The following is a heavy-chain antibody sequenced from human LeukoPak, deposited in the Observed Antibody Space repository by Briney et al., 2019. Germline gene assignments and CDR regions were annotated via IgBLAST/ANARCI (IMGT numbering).Heavy chain of an antibody. CDR2: ISYDGSNK. Sequence: GGSLRLSCAASGFTFSSYGMHWVRQAPGKGLEWVAVISYDGSNKYYADSVKGRFTISRDNSKNTLYLQMNSLRAEDTAVYYCARAVTTVTRGGLVFDYWGQGTLVTVSS. J-gene: IGHJ4*02. CDR3: ARAVTTVTRGGLVFDY. CDR1: GFTFSSYG. V-gene: IGHV3-30*03. D-gene: IGHD4-17*01.